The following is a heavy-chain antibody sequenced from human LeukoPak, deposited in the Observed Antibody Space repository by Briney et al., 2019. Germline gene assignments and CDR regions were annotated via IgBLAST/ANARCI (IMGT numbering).Heavy chain of an antibody. CDR1: SGSITGGGSY. V-gene: IGHV4-31*03. D-gene: IGHD3-16*01. Sequence: SQTLTLTCTVSSGSITGGGSYWIWIRQHPGKGLEWIGYIYYSGSTYYNPSLKSRVTISMDTSKNQFSLKLSSVTAADTAVYYCAGYGLGEGGNFLDYWGQGALVTVSS. CDR2: IYYSGST. J-gene: IGHJ4*02. CDR3: AGYGLGEGGNFLDY.